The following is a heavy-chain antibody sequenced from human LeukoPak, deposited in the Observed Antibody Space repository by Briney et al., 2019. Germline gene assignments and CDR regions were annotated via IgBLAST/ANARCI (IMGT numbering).Heavy chain of an antibody. D-gene: IGHD3-10*01. CDR3: AKRVVRVDY. V-gene: IGHV3-30*18. Sequence: GGSLRLSCAASGFTFSSYGMHWVRQAPGKGLEWVAVISYDGSNKYYADSVKGRFTISRDNSKNTLYLQMNSLRAEDTAVYYCAKRVVRVDYWGQGTLVTVSS. J-gene: IGHJ4*02. CDR1: GFTFSSYG. CDR2: ISYDGSNK.